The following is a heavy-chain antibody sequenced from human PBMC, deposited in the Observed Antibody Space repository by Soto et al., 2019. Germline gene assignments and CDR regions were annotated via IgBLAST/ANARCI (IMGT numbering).Heavy chain of an antibody. V-gene: IGHV1-8*02. J-gene: IGHJ6*02. D-gene: IGHD6-13*01. Sequence: ASVKVSCKASGYTFTSYGISWVRQAPGQGLDWMGWINPYNGNTSYAQKFQGRVTMTTNTSISTAYMELSSLRSEDTAVYYCARELRIAAAGMGYYYGMDVWGQGTTVTVSS. CDR3: ARELRIAAAGMGYYYGMDV. CDR2: INPYNGNT. CDR1: GYTFTSYG.